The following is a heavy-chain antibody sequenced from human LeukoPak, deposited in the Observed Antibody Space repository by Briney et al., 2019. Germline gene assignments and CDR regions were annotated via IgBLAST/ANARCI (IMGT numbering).Heavy chain of an antibody. CDR2: ISGSGGST. J-gene: IGHJ4*02. Sequence: GGPLRLSCAASGFTFSSYAMSWVRQAPGKGLEWVSAISGSGGSTYYADSVKGRFTISRDNSKNTLYLQMNSLRAEDTAVYYCAKDQGLLWFGELLSLDYWGQGTLVTVSS. V-gene: IGHV3-23*01. CDR1: GFTFSSYA. D-gene: IGHD3-10*01. CDR3: AKDQGLLWFGELLSLDY.